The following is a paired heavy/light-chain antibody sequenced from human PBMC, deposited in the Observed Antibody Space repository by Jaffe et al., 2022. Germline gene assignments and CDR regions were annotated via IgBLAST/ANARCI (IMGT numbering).Light chain of an antibody. V-gene: IGKV3-20*01. CDR1: QSVSRSC. Sequence: EIVLTQSPGTLSLSPGERATLSCRASQSVSRSCLAWYQQKPGQAPRLLIYGASSRATGIPDRFSGSGSGTDFTLTISRLEPEDFAVYYCQQYGSSPPYTFGQGTKLEIK. CDR3: QQYGSSPPYT. J-gene: IGKJ2*01. CDR2: GAS.
Heavy chain of an antibody. CDR3: VRQASSGWLYDAFDI. V-gene: IGHV5-51*01. CDR1: GYSFTTYW. J-gene: IGHJ3*02. D-gene: IGHD6-19*01. Sequence: EVQLVQSGAEVKKPGESLKISCKGSGYSFTTYWTGWVRQMPGKGLEWMGIIYPGDSDTRYSPSFQGQVTISVDKSISTAYLQLSSLKASDTAMYYCVRQASSGWLYDAFDIWGQGTMVTVSS. CDR2: IYPGDSDT.